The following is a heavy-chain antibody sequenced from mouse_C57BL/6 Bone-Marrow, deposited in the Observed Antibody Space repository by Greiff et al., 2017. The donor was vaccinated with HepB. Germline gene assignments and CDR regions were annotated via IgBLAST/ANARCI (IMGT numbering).Heavy chain of an antibody. V-gene: IGHV3-6*01. J-gene: IGHJ2*02. Sequence: EVKLLESGPGLVKPSQSLSLTCSVTGYSITSGYSWNWIRPFPGNKLEWMGYISYDGRNNYNPSLKNRISITRDTSKNQFFRKLNAVTTEDTATYYCARMHTVSHIDYWGQGTSLTVSS. D-gene: IGHD1-1*01. CDR3: ARMHTVSHIDY. CDR2: ISYDGRN. CDR1: GYSITSGYS.